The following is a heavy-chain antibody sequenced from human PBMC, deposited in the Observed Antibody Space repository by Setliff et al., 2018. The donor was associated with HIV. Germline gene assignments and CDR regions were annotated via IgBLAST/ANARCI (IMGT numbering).Heavy chain of an antibody. CDR3: ARLSGDYYYFDY. V-gene: IGHV4-4*09. Sequence: SETLSLTCSVSGGSISSYYWSWIRQPPGKGLEWIGYIYTSGSTNYNPSLKSRVTISLDTSKNQFSLKLTSVTAADTAVYYCARLSGDYYYFDYWGQGTLVTVSS. D-gene: IGHD2-21*02. J-gene: IGHJ4*02. CDR1: GGSISSYY. CDR2: IYTSGST.